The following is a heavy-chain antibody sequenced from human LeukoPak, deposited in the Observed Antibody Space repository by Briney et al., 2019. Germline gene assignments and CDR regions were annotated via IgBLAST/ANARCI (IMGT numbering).Heavy chain of an antibody. J-gene: IGHJ4*02. CDR2: MNPISGDT. D-gene: IGHD3-16*01. CDR1: GYTFTSYD. Sequence: ASVKVSCKASGYTFTSYDVSWVRQATGQGLEWMGWMNPISGDTGYALKFQGRVTMSRNTSISTAYMELRNLRSDDTAVYYCARGGPAARLITFGGVTDYWGQGTLVTVSS. V-gene: IGHV1-8*01. CDR3: ARGGPAARLITFGGVTDY.